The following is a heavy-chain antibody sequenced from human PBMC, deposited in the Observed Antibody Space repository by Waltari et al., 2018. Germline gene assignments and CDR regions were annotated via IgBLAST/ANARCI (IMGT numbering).Heavy chain of an antibody. CDR1: GFIFNNYA. V-gene: IGHV3-23*01. CDR2: INGYGDKT. D-gene: IGHD3-22*01. Sequence: EVQVLESGGGLVQPGGSLRLTCAASGFIFNNYAINWVRRAPGKGLGWVSGINGYGDKTYYADSVKGRFTLSRDNSRNTLSLQMNSLRAEDTAIYYCTKAHFYDTSGYIERWGQGTLVTVSS. J-gene: IGHJ5*02. CDR3: TKAHFYDTSGYIER.